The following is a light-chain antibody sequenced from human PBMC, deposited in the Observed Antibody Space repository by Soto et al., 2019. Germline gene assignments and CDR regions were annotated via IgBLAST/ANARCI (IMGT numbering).Light chain of an antibody. Sequence: IVLTQSPAALSVSLGERATISCRASQSVSTNLAWYQQKPGQPPRLLIYGASTRATGVPARFSGSGSGTEFTLTISSRQSEDVEVYYCQQYNAWPSRTFGQGTKVEIK. V-gene: IGKV3-15*01. CDR3: QQYNAWPSRT. CDR2: GAS. J-gene: IGKJ2*02. CDR1: QSVSTN.